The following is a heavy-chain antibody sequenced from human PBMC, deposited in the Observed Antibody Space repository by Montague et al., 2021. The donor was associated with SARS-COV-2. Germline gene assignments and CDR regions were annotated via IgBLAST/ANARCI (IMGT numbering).Heavy chain of an antibody. CDR2: VFYTGNT. CDR3: ARVGNYQGGY. D-gene: IGHD5-24*01. Sequence: SETLSLTCTVSSDSVSSSKYYWTWIRQPPGKGLEWIGYVFYTGNTYYNPSLKSRVTISVDTSNNQFSLKLKSMSAADTAVYYCARVGNYQGGYWGQGILVTVSS. V-gene: IGHV4-61*01. CDR1: SDSVSSSKYY. J-gene: IGHJ4*02.